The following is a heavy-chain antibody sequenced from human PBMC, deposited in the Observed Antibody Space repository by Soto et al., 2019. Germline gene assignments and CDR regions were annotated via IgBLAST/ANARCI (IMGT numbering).Heavy chain of an antibody. V-gene: IGHV3-30-3*01. Sequence: GGSLRLSCAASGFTFSSYAMHWVRQAPGKGLEWVAVISYDGSNKYYADSVKGRFTISRDNSKNTLYLQMNSLRAEDTAVYYCARDMIYRRSFTFDAFDIWGQGTMVTVSS. CDR3: ARDMIYRRSFTFDAFDI. CDR1: GFTFSSYA. D-gene: IGHD3-16*02. J-gene: IGHJ3*02. CDR2: ISYDGSNK.